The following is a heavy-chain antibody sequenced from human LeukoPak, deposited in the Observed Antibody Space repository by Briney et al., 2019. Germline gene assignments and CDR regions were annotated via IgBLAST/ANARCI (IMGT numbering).Heavy chain of an antibody. V-gene: IGHV3-23*01. Sequence: GGSLRLSCAASGFTFSSYAMSWVRQAPGKGLEWVSAISGSGGSTYYADSVKGRFTISRDNSKNTLYLQMNSLRAEDTAVYYCAKTAVGYYYDSSGLLGPWGQGTLVTVSS. CDR2: ISGSGGST. CDR1: GFTFSSYA. CDR3: AKTAVGYYYDSSGLLGP. D-gene: IGHD3-22*01. J-gene: IGHJ5*02.